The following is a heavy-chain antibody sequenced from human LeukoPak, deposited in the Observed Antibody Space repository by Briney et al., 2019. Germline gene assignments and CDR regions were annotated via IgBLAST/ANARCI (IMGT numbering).Heavy chain of an antibody. CDR2: INHSGST. D-gene: IGHD6-13*01. Sequence: PSETLSLTCFVSGGSISSSSYYWGWIRQPPGKGLEWIGEINHSGSTNYNPSLKSRVTISVDTSKNQFSLKLSSVTAADTAVYYCAREGSSWYRYWFDPWGQGTLVTVSS. J-gene: IGHJ5*02. V-gene: IGHV4-39*07. CDR3: AREGSSWYRYWFDP. CDR1: GGSISSSSYY.